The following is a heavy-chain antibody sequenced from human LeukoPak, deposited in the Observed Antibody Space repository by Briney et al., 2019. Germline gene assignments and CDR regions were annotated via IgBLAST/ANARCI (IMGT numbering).Heavy chain of an antibody. CDR3: ARVWIAYGAGSQTFDF. J-gene: IGHJ4*02. CDR2: INPNSGGT. Sequence: ASVKVSCKASGYTFTGYYMHWLRQAPGQGLEWMGWINPNSGGTNYAQKFQGRVTMTRDTSISTTYMELRSLRSDDTAVYYCARVWIAYGAGSQTFDFWGQGTLVTVSS. V-gene: IGHV1-2*02. D-gene: IGHD3-10*01. CDR1: GYTFTGYY.